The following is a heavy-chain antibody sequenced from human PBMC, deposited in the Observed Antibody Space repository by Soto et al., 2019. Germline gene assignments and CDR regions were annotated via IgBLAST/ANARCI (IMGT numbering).Heavy chain of an antibody. Sequence: GSLRLAGIASGFTFGDYAMSWFRQAPGKGLEWVGFIRSKVYGVTTEYAASVKDRFTISRDDSKGIAYLQMNSLKTEDTAMYYCNRGSRAIREYYGMDVWGQGTTVTVSS. CDR1: GFTFGDYA. CDR2: IRSKVYGVTT. D-gene: IGHD1-26*01. V-gene: IGHV3-49*03. J-gene: IGHJ6*02. CDR3: NRGSRAIREYYGMDV.